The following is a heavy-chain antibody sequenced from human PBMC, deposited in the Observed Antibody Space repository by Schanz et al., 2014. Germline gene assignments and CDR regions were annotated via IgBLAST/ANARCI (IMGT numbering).Heavy chain of an antibody. CDR1: GFTFNFYG. CDR2: ISYDGSNK. CDR3: ARDLTVDTGYVVHYYYYGMDV. J-gene: IGHJ6*02. V-gene: IGHV3-30*03. D-gene: IGHD5-12*01. Sequence: QAQVVESGGGVVQPGRSLRLSCAASGFTFNFYGIHWVRQAPGKGLEWVTVISYDGSNKYYADSVKGRFTISRDNSKNTVYLQMNSLRAEDTAVYFCARDLTVDTGYVVHYYYYGMDVWGQGTVXTVSS.